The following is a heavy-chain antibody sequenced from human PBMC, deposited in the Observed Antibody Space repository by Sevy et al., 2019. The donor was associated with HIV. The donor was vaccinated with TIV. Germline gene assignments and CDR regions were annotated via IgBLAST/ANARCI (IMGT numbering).Heavy chain of an antibody. D-gene: IGHD3-3*02. J-gene: IGHJ4*02. Sequence: SETLSLTCTVSGGPITSLYWGWIRQPPGKGLEWIANIYYIGNTNYNPSLKSRVTISLDTSKNQFSLRLSSVTAADTAIYYCAGENARGRGYSWGQGTLVTVSS. CDR2: IYYIGNT. CDR3: AGENARGRGYS. CDR1: GGPITSLY. V-gene: IGHV4-59*08.